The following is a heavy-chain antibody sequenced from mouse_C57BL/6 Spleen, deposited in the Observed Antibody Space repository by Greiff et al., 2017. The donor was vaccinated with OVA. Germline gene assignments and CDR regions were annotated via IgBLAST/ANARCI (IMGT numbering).Heavy chain of an antibody. D-gene: IGHD2-5*01. Sequence: EVQLQQSGPELVKPGASVKISCKASGYSFTDYYMNWVKQSHGKSLEWIGVINPNYGTTSYNQKFKGKATLTVDQSSSTAYMQLNSLTSEDSAVYCSAAGVVTFDYWGQGTTLTVSS. CDR1: GYSFTDYY. CDR2: INPNYGTT. V-gene: IGHV1-39*01. CDR3: AAGVVTFDY. J-gene: IGHJ2*01.